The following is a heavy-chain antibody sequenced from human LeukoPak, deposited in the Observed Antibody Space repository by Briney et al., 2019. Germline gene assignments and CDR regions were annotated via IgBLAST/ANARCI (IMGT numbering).Heavy chain of an antibody. J-gene: IGHJ4*02. CDR2: IIPIFGTA. Sequence: SVKVSCKASGYTFTSYYMHWVRQAPGQGLEWMGGIIPIFGTANYAQKFQGRVTITADESTSTAYMELSSLRSEDTAVYYCARSYYYDSSGYYSFDYWGQGTLVTVSS. CDR1: GYTFTSYY. D-gene: IGHD3-22*01. V-gene: IGHV1-69*13. CDR3: ARSYYYDSSGYYSFDY.